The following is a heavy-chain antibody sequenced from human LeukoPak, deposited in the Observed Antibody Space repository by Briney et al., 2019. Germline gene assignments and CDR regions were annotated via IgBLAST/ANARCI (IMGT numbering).Heavy chain of an antibody. CDR1: GGSISGYY. D-gene: IGHD6-19*01. J-gene: IGHJ4*02. CDR3: ARAVYNSGWYRVDY. V-gene: IGHV4-4*07. CDR2: IYSTGST. Sequence: PSETLSPTCAVSGGSISGYYWGWIRQPAGKRLEWIGRIYSTGSTNYNPSLESRVTMSVDASKKQFSLKLSSVTAADTAVYYCARAVYNSGWYRVDYWGQGTLVTVSS.